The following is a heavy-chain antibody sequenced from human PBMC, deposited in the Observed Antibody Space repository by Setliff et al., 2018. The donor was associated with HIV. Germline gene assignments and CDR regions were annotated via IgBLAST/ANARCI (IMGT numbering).Heavy chain of an antibody. D-gene: IGHD3-10*01. CDR3: ARARGNYYGSGKVYYYYYYMDV. Sequence: ASVKVSCKASGYTFTSYGISWVRQAPGQGLEWMGWISDYNGNTNYAQKLQGRVTMTTDTSTSTAYMELRSLRSDDTAVYYCARARGNYYGSGKVYYYYYYMDVWGKGTTVTVSS. J-gene: IGHJ6*03. CDR1: GYTFTSYG. CDR2: ISDYNGNT. V-gene: IGHV1-18*01.